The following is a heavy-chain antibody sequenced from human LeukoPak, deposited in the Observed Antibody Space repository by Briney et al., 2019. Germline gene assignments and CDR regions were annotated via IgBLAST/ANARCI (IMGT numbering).Heavy chain of an antibody. J-gene: IGHJ4*02. V-gene: IGHV3-21*01. Sequence: GGSLRLSCAASGFTFSSYSMNWVRQAPGKGLEWVSSISSSSSYIYYADSVKGRFTISRDNAKNSLYLQMNSLRAVDTAVYYCAGTKYSYGFFYFDYWGQGTLVTVSS. CDR1: GFTFSSYS. CDR2: ISSSSSYI. CDR3: AGTKYSYGFFYFDY. D-gene: IGHD5-18*01.